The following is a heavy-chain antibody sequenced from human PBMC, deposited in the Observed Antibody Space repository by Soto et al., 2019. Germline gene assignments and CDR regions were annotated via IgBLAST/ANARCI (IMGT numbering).Heavy chain of an antibody. CDR1: GYTFTSYA. V-gene: IGHV1-3*01. J-gene: IGHJ6*03. Sequence: QVQLVQSGAEVKKPGASVKVSCKASGYTFTSYAMHWVRQAPGQRLEWMGWINAGNGNTKYSQKFQGRVTITRDTSASTAYMELSSLRSEDTAVYYCARGGGYYYGSGSYYSGGSYYYYYMDVWGKGTTVTVSS. CDR2: INAGNGNT. CDR3: ARGGGYYYGSGSYYSGGSYYYYYMDV. D-gene: IGHD3-10*01.